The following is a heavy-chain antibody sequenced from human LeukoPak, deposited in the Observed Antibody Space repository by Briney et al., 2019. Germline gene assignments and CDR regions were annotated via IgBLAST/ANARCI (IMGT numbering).Heavy chain of an antibody. J-gene: IGHJ4*02. Sequence: SETLSLTCAVSGGPINSGNYDWGWIRQPPGKGLQWIGSINHSGSPYYTPSLQGRVTMSVDTSKNQFSLKLSSVTAADTAVYYCARRIIAAHRGSYFDSWGQGTLVTVSS. CDR1: GGPINSGNYD. CDR3: ARRIIAAHRGSYFDS. V-gene: IGHV4-39*01. D-gene: IGHD6-6*01. CDR2: INHSGSP.